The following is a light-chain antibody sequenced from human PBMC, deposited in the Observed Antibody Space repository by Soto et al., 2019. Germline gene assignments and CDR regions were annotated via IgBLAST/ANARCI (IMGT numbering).Light chain of an antibody. CDR3: KVWDDRNEHHV. J-gene: IGLJ1*01. V-gene: IGLV3-21*02. CDR1: NIGGKS. CDR2: DDS. Sequence: SYELTQTSSVSVAPGQTARISCGGNNIGGKSVHWYQQKPGQAPVVVVYDDSDRPSGIPERFSGSNSGNTATLTISRVEAGDEADYHCKVWDDRNEHHVFGTGTKVTGL.